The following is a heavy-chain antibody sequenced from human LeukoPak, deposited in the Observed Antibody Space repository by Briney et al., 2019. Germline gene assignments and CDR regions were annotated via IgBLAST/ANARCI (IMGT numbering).Heavy chain of an antibody. J-gene: IGHJ3*02. D-gene: IGHD3-9*01. CDR2: ISGSGGST. Sequence: GGSLRLSCAASGFTFSSYAMSWVRQAPGKGLEWVSAISGSGGSTYYADSVKGRFTISRDNSKNTLYLQMNSLRAEDTAVYYCASRGDWAYAFHIWGQGTMVIVSS. V-gene: IGHV3-23*01. CDR1: GFTFSSYA. CDR3: ASRGDWAYAFHI.